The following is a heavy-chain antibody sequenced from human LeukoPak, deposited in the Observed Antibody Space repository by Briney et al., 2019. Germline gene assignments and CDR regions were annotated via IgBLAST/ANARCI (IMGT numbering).Heavy chain of an antibody. CDR2: ISSSGSTI. CDR1: GFTFSSYE. Sequence: GGSLRLSCAASGFTFSSYEMNWVRQAPGKGLEWVSYISSSGSTIYCADSVKGRFTISIDNAKNSLYLQMNSLRAEDTAVYYCARDGEMATILAFRDYWGQGTLVTVSS. CDR3: ARDGEMATILAFRDY. D-gene: IGHD5-24*01. J-gene: IGHJ4*02. V-gene: IGHV3-48*03.